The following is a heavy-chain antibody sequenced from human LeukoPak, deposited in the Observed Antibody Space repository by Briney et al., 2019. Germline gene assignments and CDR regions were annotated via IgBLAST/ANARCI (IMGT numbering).Heavy chain of an antibody. D-gene: IGHD6-19*01. J-gene: IGHJ4*02. Sequence: ASVKVSCKASGYTFTSYYMHWVRQAPGQGLEWMGIINPSGGSTSYAQKFQGRVTMTRDMSTSTVYMELSSLRSEDTAVYYCAREWRRAVAGGGVSRYYFDYWGQGTLVTVSS. V-gene: IGHV1-46*01. CDR1: GYTFTSYY. CDR3: AREWRRAVAGGGVSRYYFDY. CDR2: INPSGGST.